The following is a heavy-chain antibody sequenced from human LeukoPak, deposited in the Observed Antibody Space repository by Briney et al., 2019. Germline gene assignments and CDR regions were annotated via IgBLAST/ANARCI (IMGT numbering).Heavy chain of an antibody. CDR1: GGSISSGGYY. Sequence: PSETLSLTCTVSGGSISSGGYYWSWLRQHPGKGLEWIGEINHSGSTNYNPSLKSRVTISVDTSKNQFSLKLSSVTAADTAVYYCARVTQWLVHNWFDPWGQGTLVTVSS. CDR3: ARVTQWLVHNWFDP. V-gene: IGHV4-39*07. J-gene: IGHJ5*02. CDR2: INHSGST. D-gene: IGHD6-19*01.